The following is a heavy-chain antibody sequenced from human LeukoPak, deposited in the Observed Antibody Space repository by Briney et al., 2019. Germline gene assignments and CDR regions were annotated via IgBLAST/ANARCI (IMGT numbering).Heavy chain of an antibody. D-gene: IGHD3-3*01. CDR3: ARDRRFLEWLLPVPGSYWYFDL. CDR2: INAGNGNT. CDR1: GYTFTSYA. Sequence: ASVKVSCKASGYTFTSYAMHWVRQAPGQRLEWMGWINAGNGNTKYSQKFQGRVTITRDTSASTAYMELSSLRSEDTAVYYCARDRRFLEWLLPVPGSYWYFDLWGRGTLVTVSS. J-gene: IGHJ2*01. V-gene: IGHV1-3*01.